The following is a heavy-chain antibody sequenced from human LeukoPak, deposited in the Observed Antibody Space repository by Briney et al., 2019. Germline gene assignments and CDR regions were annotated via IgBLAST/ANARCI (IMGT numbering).Heavy chain of an antibody. CDR1: GFTFSDYY. CDR2: ISSSGSTI. V-gene: IGHV3-11*01. Sequence: GGSLRLSCAASGFTFSDYYMSWIRQAPGKGLEWVSYISSSGSTIYYADSVKGRFTISRDNSKNTLYLQMNSLRAEDTAVYYCAKDGYDSSGYYYGDYWGQGTLVTVSS. CDR3: AKDGYDSSGYYYGDY. D-gene: IGHD3-22*01. J-gene: IGHJ4*02.